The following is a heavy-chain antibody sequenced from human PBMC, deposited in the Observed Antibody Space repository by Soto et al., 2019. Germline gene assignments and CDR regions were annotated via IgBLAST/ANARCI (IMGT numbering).Heavy chain of an antibody. D-gene: IGHD4-4*01. V-gene: IGHV4-39*01. CDR2: IYYSGST. CDR3: ASGGGQHDYSNYDPWFD. J-gene: IGHJ4*02. Sequence: PSETLSLTCTVSGGSISSSSYYWGWIRQPPGKGLEWIGSIYYSGSTYYNPSLKSRVTISVDTSKNQFSLKLSSVTAADTAVYYCASGGGQHDYSNYDPWFDWGQGTLVTVSS. CDR1: GGSISSSSYY.